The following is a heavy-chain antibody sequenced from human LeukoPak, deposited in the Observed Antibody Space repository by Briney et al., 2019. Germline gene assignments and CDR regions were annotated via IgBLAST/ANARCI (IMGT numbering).Heavy chain of an antibody. Sequence: PGRSLRLSCAASGFTFSSYGMHWVRQAPGKGLEWVAVISYDGSNKYYADSVKGRFTISRDNSKNTLYLQMNSLRAEDTAVYYCAKELLLWFGESTDRYYYYGMDVWGQGTTVTVSS. J-gene: IGHJ6*02. D-gene: IGHD3-10*01. CDR2: ISYDGSNK. CDR3: AKELLLWFGESTDRYYYYGMDV. V-gene: IGHV3-30*18. CDR1: GFTFSSYG.